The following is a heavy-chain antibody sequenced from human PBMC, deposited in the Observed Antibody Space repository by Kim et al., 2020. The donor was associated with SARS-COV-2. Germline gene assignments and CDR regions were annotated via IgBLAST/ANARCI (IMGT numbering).Heavy chain of an antibody. CDR3: ATAELEAPPEITNYYGMDV. V-gene: IGHV3-23*01. Sequence: GGSLRLSCAASGFTFTNCAMTWVRQAPGKGLEWLSSISGGGDITDYADSVKGRFTISRDNSKDTLYLQINSLRAEDTAVYYCATAELEAPPEITNYYGMDVWGHGTTVTVSS. D-gene: IGHD3-16*01. CDR2: ISGGGDIT. CDR1: GFTFTNCA. J-gene: IGHJ6*02.